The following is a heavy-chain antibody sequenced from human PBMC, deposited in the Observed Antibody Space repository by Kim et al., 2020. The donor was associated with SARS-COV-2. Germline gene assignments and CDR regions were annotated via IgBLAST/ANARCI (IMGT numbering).Heavy chain of an antibody. Sequence: SETLSLTCTVSGGSISSGGYYWSWIRQHPGKGLEWIGYIYYSGSTYYNPSLKSRVTISVDTSKNQFSLKLSSVTAADTAVYYCARAIAAAGTTFSYWGQGTLVTVSS. D-gene: IGHD6-13*01. V-gene: IGHV4-31*03. CDR2: IYYSGST. CDR3: ARAIAAAGTTFSY. J-gene: IGHJ4*02. CDR1: GGSISSGGYY.